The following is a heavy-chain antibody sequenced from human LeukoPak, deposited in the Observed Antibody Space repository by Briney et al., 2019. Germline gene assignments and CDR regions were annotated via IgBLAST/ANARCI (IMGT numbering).Heavy chain of an antibody. J-gene: IGHJ3*02. CDR3: ARDRTFWSGSKDAFDI. CDR1: GYTFNNYA. V-gene: IGHV1-18*01. Sequence: ASVKVSCKASGYTFNNYAISWVRQAPGQGLERMGGMSAYNGNTNYAQKLQGRVTMTTDTSTSTAYMELRSLRSDDTAVYYCARDRTFWSGSKDAFDIWGQGTVVTVS. CDR2: MSAYNGNT. D-gene: IGHD3-3*01.